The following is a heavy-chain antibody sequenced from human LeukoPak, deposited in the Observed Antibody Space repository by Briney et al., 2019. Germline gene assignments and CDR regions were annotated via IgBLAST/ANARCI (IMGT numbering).Heavy chain of an antibody. D-gene: IGHD3-22*01. V-gene: IGHV1-69*04. J-gene: IGHJ4*02. CDR2: IIPILGIA. CDR1: GGTFSSYA. Sequence: SVKVSCKASGGTFSSYAISWVRQAPGQGLEWMGRIIPILGIANYAQKFQGRVTITADKSTSTAYMELSSLRSEDTAVYYCARYYYDSSGYLHFDYWGQGTLVTVSS. CDR3: ARYYYDSSGYLHFDY.